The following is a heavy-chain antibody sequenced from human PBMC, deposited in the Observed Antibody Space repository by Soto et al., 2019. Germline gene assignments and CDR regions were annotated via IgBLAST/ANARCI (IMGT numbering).Heavy chain of an antibody. CDR3: AREFFRRLDY. CDR2: IWYDGSNK. J-gene: IGHJ4*02. CDR1: GFTFSNYG. Sequence: PGGSLRLSCAASGFTFSNYGMHWVRQAPGKGLEWVAVIWYDGSNKYYADSVKGRFTISRDNAQNSLYLQMNSLRAEDTAVYYCAREFFRRLDYWGPGTLVTVSS. V-gene: IGHV3-33*01.